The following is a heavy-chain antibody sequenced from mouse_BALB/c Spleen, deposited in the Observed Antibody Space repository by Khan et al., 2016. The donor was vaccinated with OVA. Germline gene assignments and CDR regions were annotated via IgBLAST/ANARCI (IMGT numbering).Heavy chain of an antibody. Sequence: QIQLVQSGPELKKPGETVKISCKASGYTFTNYGMNWVKQAPGKGLKWMGWINTYTGEPTYADDFKGRFAFSLETSSSTAYLQINNLKNEDMAAYYCARIASYWYFDFWGAGTTVTVSS. CDR1: GYTFTNYG. J-gene: IGHJ1*01. V-gene: IGHV9-1*02. CDR3: ARIASYWYFDF. CDR2: INTYTGEP.